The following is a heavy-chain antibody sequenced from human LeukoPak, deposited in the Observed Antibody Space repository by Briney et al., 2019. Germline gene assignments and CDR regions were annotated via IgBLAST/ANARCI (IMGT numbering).Heavy chain of an antibody. J-gene: IGHJ4*02. V-gene: IGHV3-23*01. D-gene: IGHD3-3*01. CDR1: GFTFSSYA. Sequence: LSGGSLRLSCAASGFTFSSYAMSWVRQAPGKGLEWVSAISGSGGSTYYADSVKGRFTISRDNSKNTLYLQMNSLRAEDTAVYYCANLQGFEMVFPFDYWGQGTLVTVSS. CDR3: ANLQGFEMVFPFDY. CDR2: ISGSGGST.